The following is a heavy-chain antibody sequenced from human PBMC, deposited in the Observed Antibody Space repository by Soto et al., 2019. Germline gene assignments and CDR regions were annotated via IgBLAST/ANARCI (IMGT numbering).Heavy chain of an antibody. CDR2: INPNSGGT. D-gene: IGHD5-12*01. CDR3: ARPERDGYNFDY. V-gene: IGHV1-2*02. J-gene: IGHJ4*02. CDR1: GYTFTGYY. Sequence: ASVKVSCKASGYTFTGYYMHWVRQAPGPGLEWVGWINPNSGGTNYAQKYQGRVTMTRDTSISTAYMELSRLRSDDTAVYYCARPERDGYNFDYWGQGTLVTVSS.